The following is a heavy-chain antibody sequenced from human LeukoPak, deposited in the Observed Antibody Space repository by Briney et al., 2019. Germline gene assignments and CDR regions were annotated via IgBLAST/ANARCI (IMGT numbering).Heavy chain of an antibody. Sequence: GGSLRLSCAASGFTFSSYAMSWVRQAPGKGLEWVSAISGSGGNTYYADSVRGRFTISRDNSKNTLYLHMNSLRAEDTAVYYCAKPLDSSGFDYFDYWGQGTLVTVSS. V-gene: IGHV3-23*01. CDR3: AKPLDSSGFDYFDY. CDR2: ISGSGGNT. CDR1: GFTFSSYA. D-gene: IGHD3-22*01. J-gene: IGHJ4*02.